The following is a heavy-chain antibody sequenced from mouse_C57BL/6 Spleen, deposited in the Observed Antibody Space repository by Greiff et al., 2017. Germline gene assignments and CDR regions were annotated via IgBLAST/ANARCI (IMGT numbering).Heavy chain of an antibody. CDR1: GYAFSSSW. Sequence: VQLQQSGPELVKPGASVKISCKASGYAFSSSWMNWVKQRPGKGLEWIGRIYPGDGDTNYNGKFKGKATLTADKSSSTAYMQLSSLTSEASAVYFCARGDITTVVATNWYVDVWGTGTTVTVSS. CDR2: IYPGDGDT. D-gene: IGHD1-1*01. V-gene: IGHV1-82*01. CDR3: ARGDITTVVATNWYVDV. J-gene: IGHJ1*03.